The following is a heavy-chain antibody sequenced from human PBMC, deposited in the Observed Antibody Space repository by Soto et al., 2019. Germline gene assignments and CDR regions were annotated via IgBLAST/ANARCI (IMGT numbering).Heavy chain of an antibody. CDR2: IYHSGST. J-gene: IGHJ6*02. CDR1: GGSISRGGYS. D-gene: IGHD3-3*01. V-gene: IGHV4-30-2*01. Sequence: TLSLTCAVSGGSISRGGYSWSWIRQPPGKGLEWIGYIYHSGSTYYNPSLKSRVTISVDRSKNQFSLKLSSVTAADTAVCYCARGKYYDFWSGPHYGMDVWGQGTTVTVSS. CDR3: ARGKYYDFWSGPHYGMDV.